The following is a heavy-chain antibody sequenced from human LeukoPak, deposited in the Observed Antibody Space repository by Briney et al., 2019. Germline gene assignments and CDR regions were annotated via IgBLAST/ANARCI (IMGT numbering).Heavy chain of an antibody. J-gene: IGHJ4*02. V-gene: IGHV5-10-1*01. CDR3: ATGGSGWLY. CDR2: IDPSGSST. D-gene: IGHD6-19*01. CDR1: GYSFTTYW. Sequence: GESLKISCKGSGYSFTTYWSSWVRQMPGKRLEWMGRIDPSGSSTDYSPSFQGHVTISADKSISTAYLQWSSLKASDTAMYYCATGGSGWLYWGQGTLVTVSS.